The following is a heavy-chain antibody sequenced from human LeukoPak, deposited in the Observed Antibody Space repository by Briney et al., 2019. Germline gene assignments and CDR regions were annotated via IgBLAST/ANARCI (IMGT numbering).Heavy chain of an antibody. J-gene: IGHJ3*02. CDR2: ISSSSSYI. Sequence: GRSLRLSCAASGFTFSSYSMNWVRQAPGKGLEWVSSISSSSSYIYYADSVKGRFTISRDNAKNSLYLQMNSLRAEDTAVYYCARVAVPGGAFDIWGQGTMVTVSS. CDR1: GFTFSSYS. V-gene: IGHV3-21*01. D-gene: IGHD2-15*01. CDR3: ARVAVPGGAFDI.